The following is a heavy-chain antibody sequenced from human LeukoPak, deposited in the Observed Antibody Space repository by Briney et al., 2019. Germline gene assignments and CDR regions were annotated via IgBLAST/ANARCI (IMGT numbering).Heavy chain of an antibody. CDR1: GYTFTSYD. J-gene: IGHJ4*02. V-gene: IGHV1-8*01. D-gene: IGHD2-2*01. CDR3: TRHTSPTFDY. Sequence: ASVKVSCKASGYTFTSYDINWVRQATGQGLEWMGWINPRTGDRGYAQKFQGRVTITRSTSMNTAYMELSSLRSEDTAVYYCTRHTSPTFDYWGQGTLVTVSS. CDR2: INPRTGDR.